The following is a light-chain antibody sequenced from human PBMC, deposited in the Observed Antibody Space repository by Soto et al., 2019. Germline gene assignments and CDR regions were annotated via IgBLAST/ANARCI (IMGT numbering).Light chain of an antibody. Sequence: QSVLTQPPSVSGAPGQRVIISCTGSSSNLGADYDVHWYQLLPGTAPKLLIYGNINRPSGVPDRFSGSKSATSASLAITGLQAEDEADYYCQSYDSSLSAYVFGAGTKVTVL. CDR1: SSNLGADYD. J-gene: IGLJ1*01. CDR2: GNI. CDR3: QSYDSSLSAYV. V-gene: IGLV1-40*01.